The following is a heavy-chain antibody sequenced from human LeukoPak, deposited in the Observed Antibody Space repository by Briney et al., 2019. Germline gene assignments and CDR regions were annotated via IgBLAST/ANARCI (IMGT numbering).Heavy chain of an antibody. D-gene: IGHD4-17*01. J-gene: IGHJ4*02. CDR1: GFTVSSNY. CDR3: ARDDDYGDYVGY. V-gene: IGHV3-66*01. CDR2: IYSGGST. Sequence: GGSLRLSCAASGFTVSSNYMSWVRQAPGKGLEWVSVIYSGGSTYYADSVKGRFTISRDNSKNTLYLQMNSLRAEDTAVYYCARDDDYGDYVGYWGQGTLVTVSS.